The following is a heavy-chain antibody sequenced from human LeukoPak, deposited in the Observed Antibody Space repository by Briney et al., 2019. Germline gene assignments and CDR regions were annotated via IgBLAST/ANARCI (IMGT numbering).Heavy chain of an antibody. CDR3: ARRLNYGDYGSDY. D-gene: IGHD4-17*01. Sequence: PGGSLRLSCAASGFTFSTYSMNWVRQAQGKGLEWVSTISGSSRDIYYEDSVKGRFTISRDNAKNSLYLQMNSLRAEDTAVYYCARRLNYGDYGSDYWGQGTRVTVSS. CDR1: GFTFSTYS. J-gene: IGHJ4*02. CDR2: ISGSSRDI. V-gene: IGHV3-21*01.